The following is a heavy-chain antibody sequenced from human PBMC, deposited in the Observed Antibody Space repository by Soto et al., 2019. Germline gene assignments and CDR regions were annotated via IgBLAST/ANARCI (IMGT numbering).Heavy chain of an antibody. CDR1: GYTLTELS. CDR2: FDPEDGET. Sequence: ASVKVSCKVSGYTLTELSMHWVRQAPGKGLEWMGGFDPEDGETIYAQKFQGRVTMTEDTSTDTAYMELSSLRSEDTAVYYCATGAYGDYRSPYYYYGMDVWGQGTTVTVSS. V-gene: IGHV1-24*01. CDR3: ATGAYGDYRSPYYYYGMDV. J-gene: IGHJ6*02. D-gene: IGHD4-17*01.